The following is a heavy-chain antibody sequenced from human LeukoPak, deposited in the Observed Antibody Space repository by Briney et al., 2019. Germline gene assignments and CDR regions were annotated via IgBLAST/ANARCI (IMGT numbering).Heavy chain of an antibody. J-gene: IGHJ3*02. CDR3: AGGTGDSDAFDI. CDR2: TYYKSKWYN. Sequence: SQTLSLTCAISGDSVSSNSAAWNWIRQSPSRGLEWLGRTYYKSKWYNDYAVSVKSRITINPDTSKNQFPLQLNSVTPEDTAVYYCAGGTGDSDAFDIWGQGTMVTVSS. V-gene: IGHV6-1*01. CDR1: GDSVSSNSAA. D-gene: IGHD7-27*01.